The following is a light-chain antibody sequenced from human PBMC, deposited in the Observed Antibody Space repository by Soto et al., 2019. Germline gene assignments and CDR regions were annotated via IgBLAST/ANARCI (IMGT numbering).Light chain of an antibody. CDR1: SSDVGGHNY. Sequence: QSALTQPASVSGSPGQSIAISCTGTSSDVGGHNYVSWYQQHPGKAPKLMIYDVTNRPSGVSNRFSGSRSGNTASLTISGLQAEDEADYYGSSYTSSSTLNDVFGTGTKLTVL. V-gene: IGLV2-14*01. CDR2: DVT. CDR3: SSYTSSSTLNDV. J-gene: IGLJ1*01.